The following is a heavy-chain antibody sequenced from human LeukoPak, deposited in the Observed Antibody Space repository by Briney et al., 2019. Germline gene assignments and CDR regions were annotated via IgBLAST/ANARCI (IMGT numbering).Heavy chain of an antibody. CDR1: GGSISSSSYY. Sequence: SETLSLTCTVSGGSISSSSYYWGWIRQPPGKGLGWIGSMYYSGSTNYNPSLKSRVTISVDTSKNQFSLKLSSVTAADTAVYYCARGSQSLGYCSGGSCRAKIFDYWGQGTLVTVSS. J-gene: IGHJ4*02. CDR3: ARGSQSLGYCSGGSCRAKIFDY. D-gene: IGHD2-15*01. V-gene: IGHV4-39*07. CDR2: MYYSGST.